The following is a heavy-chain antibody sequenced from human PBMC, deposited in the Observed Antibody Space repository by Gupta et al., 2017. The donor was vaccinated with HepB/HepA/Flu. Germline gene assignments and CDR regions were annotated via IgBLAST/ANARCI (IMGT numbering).Heavy chain of an antibody. V-gene: IGHV3-30-3*01. CDR1: AFTFSSYA. CDR3: VLSYRTDAFDI. Sequence: QVQLVESGGGFVQPGSSLRLSCAASAFTFSSYAMHWVRQAPGKGLEWVAVISYDGSNKYYADSVKGRFTISRDNSKNTLYLQMNSLRAEDTAVYYSVLSYRTDAFDIWGQGTMVTVSS. D-gene: IGHD3-16*01. J-gene: IGHJ3*02. CDR2: ISYDGSNK.